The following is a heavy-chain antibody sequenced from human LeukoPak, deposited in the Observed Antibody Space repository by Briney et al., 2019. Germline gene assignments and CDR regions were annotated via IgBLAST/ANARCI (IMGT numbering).Heavy chain of an antibody. CDR1: GFTFSDYY. J-gene: IGHJ4*02. CDR2: IKQDGSEK. V-gene: IGHV3-7*01. Sequence: GGFLRLSCAASGFTFSDYYMSWVRQAPGKGLEWVANIKQDGSEKYYVDSVKGRFTISRDNAKNSLYLQMNSLRAEDTAVYYCARKNGLDYWGQGTLVTVSS. CDR3: ARKNGLDY.